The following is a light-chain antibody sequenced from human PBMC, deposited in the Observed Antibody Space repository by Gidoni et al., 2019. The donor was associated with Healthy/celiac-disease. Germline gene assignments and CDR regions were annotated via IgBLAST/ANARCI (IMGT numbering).Light chain of an antibody. Sequence: QSALTQPASVSGSPGQSITISCTGTSSDVGGYNYVSWYQQHPGKAPKLMIYDVINRPSGVSNRFSGSKSGNTASLTISGLQAEDEADYYCSSYTSSSLWVFGTGTKVTVL. CDR2: DVI. CDR3: SSYTSSSLWV. J-gene: IGLJ1*01. V-gene: IGLV2-14*03. CDR1: SSDVGGYNY.